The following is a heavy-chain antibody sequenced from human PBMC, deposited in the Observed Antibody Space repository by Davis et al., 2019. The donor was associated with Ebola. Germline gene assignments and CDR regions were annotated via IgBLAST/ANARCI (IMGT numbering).Heavy chain of an antibody. CDR1: GGTFSSYP. Sequence: SVKDSFKASGGTFSSYPISWVRPAPGQGLAWMGGIIPIFGTANYAQKFQGRVTITADESTSTAYMELSSLRSEDTAVYYCARGPPSSRASCYYYCGQGTLVTVSS. D-gene: IGHD2-2*01. CDR3: ARGPPSSRASCYYY. J-gene: IGHJ4*02. CDR2: IIPIFGTA. V-gene: IGHV1-69*13.